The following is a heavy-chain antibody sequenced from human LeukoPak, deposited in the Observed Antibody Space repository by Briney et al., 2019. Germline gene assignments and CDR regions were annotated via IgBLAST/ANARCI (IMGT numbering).Heavy chain of an antibody. Sequence: GSLRLSCAASGFTFSSCAMSWVRQAPGKGLEWVSTIIDSGNSLYYADSVEGRFTISRDNSKNTLYLQMNSLRAGDTAVYYCAKDPIFSGSYGVFDSWGQGTLVTVSS. V-gene: IGHV3-23*01. CDR3: AKDPIFSGSYGVFDS. D-gene: IGHD1-26*01. CDR2: IIDSGNSL. CDR1: GFTFSSCA. J-gene: IGHJ4*02.